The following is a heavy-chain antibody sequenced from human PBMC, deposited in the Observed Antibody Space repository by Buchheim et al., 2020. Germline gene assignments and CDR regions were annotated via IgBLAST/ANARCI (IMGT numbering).Heavy chain of an antibody. CDR1: GFTISSNY. V-gene: IGHV3-53*02. J-gene: IGHJ6*02. D-gene: IGHD3-3*01. CDR2: IYSGGST. CDR3: ARDSVTIFDKYYGMDV. Sequence: EVQLVETGGGLIQPGGSLRLSCAASGFTISSNYMSWVRQAPGKGLEWVSVIYSGGSTYYADSVKGRFTISRDNSKNAPFLQMNSLRAEDTAVYYCARDSVTIFDKYYGMDVWGQGTT.